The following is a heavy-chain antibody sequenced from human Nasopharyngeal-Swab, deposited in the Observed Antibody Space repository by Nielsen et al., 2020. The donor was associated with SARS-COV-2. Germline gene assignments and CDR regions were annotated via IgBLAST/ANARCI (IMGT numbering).Heavy chain of an antibody. CDR1: GFTFSTYA. J-gene: IGHJ4*02. CDR3: ATWMTGHFDH. V-gene: IGHV3-23*01. D-gene: IGHD1-14*01. Sequence: GGSLRLSCAASGFTFSTYAMTWVRQAPGKGLEWVSTVDFDGVRTHYADSVKGRFLVSRDNSKNTAYLQMYNLAVEDAAVYYCATWMTGHFDHWGQGTLV. CDR2: VDFDGVRT.